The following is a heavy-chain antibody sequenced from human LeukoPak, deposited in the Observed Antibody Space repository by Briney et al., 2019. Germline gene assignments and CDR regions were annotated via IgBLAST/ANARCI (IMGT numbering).Heavy chain of an antibody. Sequence: ASVKVSCKASGYTFTSYDINWVRQATGQGLEWMGWMNPNSGNTGYAQKFQGRVTMTRDTSISTAYMELSRLRSDDTAVYYCASREYYYDSSGADDAFDIWGQGTMVTVSS. CDR2: MNPNSGNT. CDR1: GYTFTSYD. D-gene: IGHD3-22*01. CDR3: ASREYYYDSSGADDAFDI. V-gene: IGHV1-8*01. J-gene: IGHJ3*02.